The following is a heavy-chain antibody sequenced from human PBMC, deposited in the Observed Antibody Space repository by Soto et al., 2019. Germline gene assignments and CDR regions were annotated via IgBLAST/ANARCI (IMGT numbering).Heavy chain of an antibody. D-gene: IGHD2-21*01. V-gene: IGHV1-2*02. CDR2: INPNSGGT. Sequence: ASVKVSCPASGYTFTGYYMHWVRQAPGQGLEWMGWINPNSGGTNYAQKFQGRVTMTRDTSISTAYMELSRLRSDDTAVYYCARARDSITGSYCGMDGWGKGNTVTVYS. CDR3: ARARDSITGSYCGMDG. J-gene: IGHJ6*04. CDR1: GYTFTGYY.